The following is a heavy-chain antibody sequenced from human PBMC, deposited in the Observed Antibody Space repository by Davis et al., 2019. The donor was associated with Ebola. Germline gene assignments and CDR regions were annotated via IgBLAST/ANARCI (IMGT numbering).Heavy chain of an antibody. J-gene: IGHJ6*04. V-gene: IGHV3-21*01. Sequence: PGGSLRLSCAASGFTFSSYSMNWVRQAPGKGLEWVSSISSSSSYIYYADSVKGRFTISRDNAKNSLYLQMNSLRAEDTAVYYCARDGSRWFGELLTANYYYYGMDVWGKGTTVTVSS. CDR3: ARDGSRWFGELLTANYYYYGMDV. CDR1: GFTFSSYS. D-gene: IGHD3-10*01. CDR2: ISSSSSYI.